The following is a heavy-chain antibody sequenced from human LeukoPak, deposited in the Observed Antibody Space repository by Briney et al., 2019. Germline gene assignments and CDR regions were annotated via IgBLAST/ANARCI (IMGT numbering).Heavy chain of an antibody. CDR1: GGSFSGYY. CDR3: ARGRKSSGFDL. D-gene: IGHD3-22*01. V-gene: IGHV4-34*01. J-gene: IGHJ2*01. Sequence: PSETLSLTCAVYGGSFSGYYWSWIRQPPGKGLEWIGEINHSGIINYNPSLKSRVTISVDTSKNQFSLRLTSVTAADTAVYYCARGRKSSGFDLWGRGTLITVSS. CDR2: INHSGII.